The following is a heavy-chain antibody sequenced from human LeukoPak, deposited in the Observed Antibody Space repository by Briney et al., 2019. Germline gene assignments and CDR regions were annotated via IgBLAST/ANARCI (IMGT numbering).Heavy chain of an antibody. CDR1: GFTFSSYE. J-gene: IGHJ6*03. V-gene: IGHV3-48*03. CDR2: ISSSGCTI. Sequence: GSLRLSCAASGFTFSSYEMNWVRQAPGKGLGWVSYISSSGCTIYYADFVMGRFTISRDNAKNSLYLQMNSLRSEDTAVYYCARGPSTGFGGSSSWYWIGLGYYYMDVWGKGTTVTVSS. D-gene: IGHD6-13*01. CDR3: ARGPSTGFGGSSSWYWIGLGYYYMDV.